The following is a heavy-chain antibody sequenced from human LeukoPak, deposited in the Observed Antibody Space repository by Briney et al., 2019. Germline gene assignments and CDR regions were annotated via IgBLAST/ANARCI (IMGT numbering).Heavy chain of an antibody. D-gene: IGHD2-15*01. Sequence: GESLKISCQGSGYSFTTYWISWVRQMPGKGLEWMGRIDPSDSYSNYNPSFQGHVTISADNSISTAYLHWSSLTASDTAIYYCARYYKVVDANDCFYYYGMDVWGKGTTVTVTS. V-gene: IGHV5-10-1*01. J-gene: IGHJ6*04. CDR2: IDPSDSYS. CDR1: GYSFTTYW. CDR3: ARYYKVVDANDCFYYYGMDV.